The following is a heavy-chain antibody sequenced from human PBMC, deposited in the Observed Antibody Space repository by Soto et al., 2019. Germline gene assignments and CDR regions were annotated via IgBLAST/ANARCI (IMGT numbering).Heavy chain of an antibody. CDR2: IDPSDSYT. V-gene: IGHV5-10-1*04. J-gene: IGHJ5*02. CDR1: GYSFTSYW. CDR3: ARGYTGSAGRFDP. Sequence: GESLKISCKGSGYSFTSYWISWVRQMPGKGLEWMGRIDPSDSYTNYSPSFQGQVTLSADKSITTAYLQWGSLRASDSGNYYCARGYTGSAGRFDPWGQGTLVTVSS. D-gene: IGHD2-2*02.